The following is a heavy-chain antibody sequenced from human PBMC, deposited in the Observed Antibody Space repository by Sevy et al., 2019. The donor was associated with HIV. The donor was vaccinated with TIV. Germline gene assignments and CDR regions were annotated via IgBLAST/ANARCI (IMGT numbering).Heavy chain of an antibody. CDR2: ITTGGGTI. Sequence: GGSLRLSCVASGFTFSTYSMNWVRQAPGKGLEWISYITTGGGTIYYADSVKGRFTISRDNAKNSLYLQMNSLRDEDTAVYYCARGVGIAAAGTYYFDYWGQGTLVTVSS. J-gene: IGHJ4*02. V-gene: IGHV3-48*02. D-gene: IGHD6-13*01. CDR1: GFTFSTYS. CDR3: ARGVGIAAAGTYYFDY.